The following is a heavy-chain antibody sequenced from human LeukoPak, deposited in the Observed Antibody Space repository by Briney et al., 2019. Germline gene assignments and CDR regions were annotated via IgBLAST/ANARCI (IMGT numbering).Heavy chain of an antibody. Sequence: GASVKVSCKASGYTFTSYDINWVRQATGQGLEWMGWMNPNSGNTGYAQKFQGRVTITRNTSISTAYMELSSLRSEDTAVYYCARLHNPYGDPIDYWGQGTLVTVSS. J-gene: IGHJ4*02. CDR1: GYTFTSYD. D-gene: IGHD4-17*01. CDR2: MNPNSGNT. V-gene: IGHV1-8*03. CDR3: ARLHNPYGDPIDY.